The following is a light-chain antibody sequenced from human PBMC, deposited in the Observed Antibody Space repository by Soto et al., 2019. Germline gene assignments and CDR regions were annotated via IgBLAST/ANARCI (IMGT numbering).Light chain of an antibody. CDR2: DNN. CDR1: SSNIGNNY. Sequence: QSVLTQPPSVSAAPGQKVTISCSGSSSNIGNNYVSWYQQLPGTAPKLLIYDNNKRPSGIPDRFSGSKSGTSATLGITGLQTGDEADYYCGTWDSSLPGVVFGGGTKVTVL. CDR3: GTWDSSLPGVV. J-gene: IGLJ2*01. V-gene: IGLV1-51*01.